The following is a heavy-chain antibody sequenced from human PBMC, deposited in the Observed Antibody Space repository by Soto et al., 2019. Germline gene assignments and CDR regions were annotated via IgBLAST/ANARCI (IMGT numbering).Heavy chain of an antibody. CDR2: MTPNSGNT. V-gene: IGHV1-8*01. CDR1: GYTFTSYD. CDR3: AGPWNKQ. J-gene: IGHJ4*02. D-gene: IGHD1-1*01. Sequence: QVQLVQSGAEVKKPGASVKVSCKASGYTFTSYDINWVRQATGQGLEWMGWMTPNSGNTGYAQKFQGRVTMTRDTSLSTAYMALSSMRDEHTVVYYCAGPWNKQWGQGTPVTVSS.